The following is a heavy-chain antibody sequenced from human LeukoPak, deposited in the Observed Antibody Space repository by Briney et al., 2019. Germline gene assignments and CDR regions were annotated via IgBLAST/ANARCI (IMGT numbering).Heavy chain of an antibody. Sequence: GGSLRLSCAASGFTFSNYFMNWVRQAPGKGLEWVSYISSSSSTIYHADSVKGRFTISRDNAKNSLYLQMNSLRAEDTAVYYCAMRGGYSSGWYVRGFYMDVWGKGTTVTVSS. V-gene: IGHV3-48*01. J-gene: IGHJ6*03. D-gene: IGHD6-19*01. CDR1: GFTFSNYF. CDR2: ISSSSSTI. CDR3: AMRGGYSSGWYVRGFYMDV.